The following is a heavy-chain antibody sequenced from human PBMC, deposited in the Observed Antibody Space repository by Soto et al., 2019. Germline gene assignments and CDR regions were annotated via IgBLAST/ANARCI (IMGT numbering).Heavy chain of an antibody. CDR2: INAGSGNT. V-gene: IGHV1-3*01. D-gene: IGHD3-22*01. CDR3: ARENTSSSGPQFDY. Sequence: GASVKVSCKASGYTFTSYAMHWVRQAPGQRLEWMGWINAGSGNTKYSQKFQGRVTITRDTSASTAYMELSSLRSEDTAVYYCARENTSSSGPQFDYWGQGTLVTVSS. CDR1: GYTFTSYA. J-gene: IGHJ4*02.